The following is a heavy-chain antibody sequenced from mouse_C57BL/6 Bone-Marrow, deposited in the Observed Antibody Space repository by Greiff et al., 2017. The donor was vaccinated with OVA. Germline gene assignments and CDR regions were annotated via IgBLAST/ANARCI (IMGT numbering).Heavy chain of an antibody. Sequence: EVKLVESGGGLVKPGGSLKLSCAVSGFTFSSYAMSWVRQTPEKRLEWVATISDGGSYTYYPDNVKGRFTISRDNAKNNLYLQMNHLKSEYKAMLYCARRFTYAMDYWGQGTTVTVSS. CDR3: ARRFTYAMDY. CDR2: ISDGGSYT. V-gene: IGHV5-4*03. CDR1: GFTFSSYA. J-gene: IGHJ4*01.